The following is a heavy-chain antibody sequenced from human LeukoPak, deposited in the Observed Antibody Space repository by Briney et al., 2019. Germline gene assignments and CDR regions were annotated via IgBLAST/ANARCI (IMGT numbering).Heavy chain of an antibody. V-gene: IGHV3-23*01. J-gene: IGHJ4*02. Sequence: GGSLRLSCAASGFTFISYAMSWVRQAPGKGLEWVSSISGSGGRRSYADSVQGRFTISRDNSKNTLYLELNSLRAEDAAVYFCAMAVIGSGWTLDYWGQGTLVTVS. D-gene: IGHD6-19*01. CDR1: GFTFISYA. CDR2: ISGSGGRR. CDR3: AMAVIGSGWTLDY.